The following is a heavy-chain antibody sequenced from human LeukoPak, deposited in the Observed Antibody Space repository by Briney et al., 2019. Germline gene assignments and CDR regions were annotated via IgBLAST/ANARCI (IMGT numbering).Heavy chain of an antibody. CDR3: ARGPGIRSTSYNYYYGMDV. J-gene: IGHJ6*02. CDR2: INHSGST. V-gene: IGHV4-34*01. D-gene: IGHD2-2*01. Sequence: SETLSLTCAVYGGSFSGYYWSWIRQPPGKGLEWIGEINHSGSTNYNPSLKSRVTISVDTSKNQFSLKLSSVTAADTAVYYCARGPGIRSTSYNYYYGMDVWGQGTTVTVSS. CDR1: GGSFSGYY.